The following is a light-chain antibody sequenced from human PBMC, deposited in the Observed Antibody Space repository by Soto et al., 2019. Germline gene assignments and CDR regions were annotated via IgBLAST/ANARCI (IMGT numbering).Light chain of an antibody. CDR1: QSISSY. CDR3: QQYNNWPPIT. CDR2: AAT. V-gene: IGKV1-9*01. J-gene: IGKJ5*01. Sequence: IQMTPSPSTLSASVGARGTMTCRASQSISSYLNWYQHKPGKAPNLLIYAATTLQSGVPSKFSGSGSGTEFTLTISSLQPEDFAVYYCQQYNNWPPITFGQGTRLEIK.